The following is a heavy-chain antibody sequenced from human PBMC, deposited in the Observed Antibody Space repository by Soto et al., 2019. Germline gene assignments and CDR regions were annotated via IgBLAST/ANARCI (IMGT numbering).Heavy chain of an antibody. V-gene: IGHV3-23*01. CDR1: GFTFSSYA. CDR2: ISGSGGST. CDR3: AKDLGEDCSGGSCYYLDP. J-gene: IGHJ5*02. Sequence: EVQLLESGGGLVQPGGSLRLSCAASGFTFSSYAMSWVRQAPGKGLEWVSAISGSGGSTYYADSVKGRFTISGDNSKNTLYLQMNSLRAEDTAVYYCAKDLGEDCSGGSCYYLDPWGQGTLVTVSS. D-gene: IGHD2-15*01.